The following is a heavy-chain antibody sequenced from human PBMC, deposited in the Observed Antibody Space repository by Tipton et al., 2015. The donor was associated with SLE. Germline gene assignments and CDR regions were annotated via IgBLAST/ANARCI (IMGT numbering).Heavy chain of an antibody. J-gene: IGHJ6*03. CDR2: IKEDGREK. CDR1: GIPFGSYG. V-gene: IGHV3-7*01. Sequence: SLRLSCAASGIPFGSYGMHWVRQAPGKGLEWLANIKEDGREKYYVDSVKGRFTISRDNAKNSLYLQMNSLRAEDTAVYYCARLRLKPSRYMDVWGKGPRSPSP. CDR3: ARLRLKPSRYMDV.